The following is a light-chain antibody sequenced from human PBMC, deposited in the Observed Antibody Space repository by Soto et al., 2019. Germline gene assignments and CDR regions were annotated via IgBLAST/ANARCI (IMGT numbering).Light chain of an antibody. CDR3: QHRSNWPRT. V-gene: IGKV3-11*01. J-gene: IGKJ1*01. CDR2: DAS. CDR1: QSVSSY. Sequence: EIVLTQSPATLSLSPGERDTLSCRASQSVSSYLAWYQQKPGQAPRLLIYDASNRATGIPARFSGSGSGTDFTLTISSLEPEDFAVYYCQHRSNWPRTFGQGTKVEIK.